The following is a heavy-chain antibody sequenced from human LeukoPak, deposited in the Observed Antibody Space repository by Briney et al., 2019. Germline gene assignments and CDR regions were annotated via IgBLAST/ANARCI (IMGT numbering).Heavy chain of an antibody. CDR3: ARHGYCSGGSCPYYYYMDV. CDR1: GDSFSSSFYY. J-gene: IGHJ6*03. V-gene: IGHV4-39*01. Sequence: SETLSLTCTVSGDSFSSSFYYWGWIRQPPGKGLEWIGSIYYSGSTYYNPSLKSRVTISVDTSKNQFPLKLSSVTAADTAVYYCARHGYCSGGSCPYYYYMDVWGKGTTVTISS. CDR2: IYYSGST. D-gene: IGHD2-15*01.